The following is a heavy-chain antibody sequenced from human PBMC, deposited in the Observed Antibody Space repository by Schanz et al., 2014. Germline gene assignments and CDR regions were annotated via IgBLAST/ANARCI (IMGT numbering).Heavy chain of an antibody. CDR1: GFTFSSYA. CDR2: ISSGSSYA. CDR3: ARGIDVSDFWSGSPPKGGANDY. Sequence: EVQLVESGGGLVQPGGSLRLSCAASGFTFSSYAMSWVRQAPGKGLEWVSDISSGSSYANYADSVKGRFTISRDNAKNSMYLHMKSLRGEDTAVYYCARGIDVSDFWSGSPPKGGANDYWGQGTLVTVSS. J-gene: IGHJ4*02. V-gene: IGHV3-48*04. D-gene: IGHD3-3*01.